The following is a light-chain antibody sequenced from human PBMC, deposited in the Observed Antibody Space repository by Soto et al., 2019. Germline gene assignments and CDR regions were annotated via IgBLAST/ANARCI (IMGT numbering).Light chain of an antibody. Sequence: QSALTQPPSVSAAPGQKVTISCSGSSSNIGNNYVSWYQQLPGTAPKLLIYDNNKRPSGIPDRFSGSKSGTSATLGITGLQTGDEADYYCGTWDSSLSAHWVFGGGTQLTVL. J-gene: IGLJ3*02. V-gene: IGLV1-51*01. CDR2: DNN. CDR1: SSNIGNNY. CDR3: GTWDSSLSAHWV.